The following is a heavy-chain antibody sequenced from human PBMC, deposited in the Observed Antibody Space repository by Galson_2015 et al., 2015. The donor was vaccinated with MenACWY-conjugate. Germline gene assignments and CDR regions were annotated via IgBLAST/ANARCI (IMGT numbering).Heavy chain of an antibody. CDR2: IWDDGSYK. J-gene: IGHJ6*03. D-gene: IGHD3-3*01. Sequence: SLRLSCAASGFTFGTYGIHWVRQAPAKGLEWVALIWDDGSYKYYADSVKGRFTISRDNSKNTLYLQMNSLRAEDTAEYYCARVFDTWYMDVWGKGTTVTVSS. V-gene: IGHV3-33*08. CDR3: ARVFDTWYMDV. CDR1: GFTFGTYG.